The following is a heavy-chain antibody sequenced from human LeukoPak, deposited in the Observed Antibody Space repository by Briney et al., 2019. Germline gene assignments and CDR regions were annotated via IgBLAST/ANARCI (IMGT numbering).Heavy chain of an antibody. V-gene: IGHV3-30-3*01. CDR3: ARDGNSGWYTGENYYYYGMDV. CDR1: GLTFSSFA. Sequence: GGSLRLSCAASGLTFSSFAMHWVRQAPDKGLEWVAVISYDGTNKYYADSVKGRFTMSRDNSKNTLYLQMNSLRLEDTALYYCARDGNSGWYTGENYYYYGMDVWGQGTTVTVSS. D-gene: IGHD6-19*01. CDR2: ISYDGTNK. J-gene: IGHJ6*02.